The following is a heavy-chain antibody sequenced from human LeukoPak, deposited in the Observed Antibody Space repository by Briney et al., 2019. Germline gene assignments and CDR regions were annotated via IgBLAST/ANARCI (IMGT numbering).Heavy chain of an antibody. D-gene: IGHD3-3*01. V-gene: IGHV1-24*01. CDR3: AKDPSFGVVVLGFEY. CDR1: GYTLTELS. Sequence: GASVKVSCKVSGYTLTELSMHWVRQAPGKGLEWMGGFDPEDGETIYAQKFQGRVTMTEDTSTDTAYMELSSLRSEDTAVYYCAKDPSFGVVVLGFEYWSQGTLVTVSS. J-gene: IGHJ4*02. CDR2: FDPEDGET.